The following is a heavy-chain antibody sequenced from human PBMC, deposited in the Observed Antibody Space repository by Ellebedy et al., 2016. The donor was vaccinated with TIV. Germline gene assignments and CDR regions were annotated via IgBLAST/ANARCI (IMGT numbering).Heavy chain of an antibody. CDR1: GFTFSAYW. V-gene: IGHV3-7*01. Sequence: PGGSLRLSCAASGFTFSAYWMSWVRQAPGKGLEWVASIKQDGSEKYYVESVKGRFTISRDNPKNSLYLQVNNLRAEDTAMYYCVRGYSGYDWLNRIFDYWGQGTLVTVSS. D-gene: IGHD5-12*01. J-gene: IGHJ4*02. CDR3: VRGYSGYDWLNRIFDY. CDR2: IKQDGSEK.